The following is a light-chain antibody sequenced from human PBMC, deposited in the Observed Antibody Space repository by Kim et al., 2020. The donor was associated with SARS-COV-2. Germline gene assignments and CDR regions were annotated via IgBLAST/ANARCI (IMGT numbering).Light chain of an antibody. Sequence: SVTPNEAVTITCRASQSIGSDLHWYQQKPDQSPKLLIRFTSQSISGVPSRFSGSGSGTDFTLSINSLEAEDAATYFCHQTGSLPWTFGQGTKVDIK. V-gene: IGKV6-21*02. CDR3: HQTGSLPWT. J-gene: IGKJ1*01. CDR1: QSIGSD. CDR2: FTS.